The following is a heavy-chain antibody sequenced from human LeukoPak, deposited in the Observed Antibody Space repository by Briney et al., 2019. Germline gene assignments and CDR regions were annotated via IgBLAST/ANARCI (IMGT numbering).Heavy chain of an antibody. Sequence: PGGSLRLSCVVSGFTLSDSAIHWVRQASGKGLEWVGRITNKVNNYATAYAASVKGRFTISRDDSRNTAYLQMNSLKSEDTAIYYCTTRGRIRGTSFDHWGQGTQVTVSS. J-gene: IGHJ4*02. D-gene: IGHD1-7*01. CDR1: GFTLSDSA. CDR3: TTRGRIRGTSFDH. CDR2: ITNKVNNYAT. V-gene: IGHV3-73*01.